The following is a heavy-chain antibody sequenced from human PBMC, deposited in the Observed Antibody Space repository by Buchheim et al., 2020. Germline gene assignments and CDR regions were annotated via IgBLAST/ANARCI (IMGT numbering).Heavy chain of an antibody. CDR2: STVNGDST. CDR3: AKDGGSSHYWYFDL. Sequence: EVQLLESGGDLVQPEGSLRLSCVASGFIFSNYAMSWVRQAPGKGLEWVSASTVNGDSTFYADSVRGRFTISRDISKKTLYLEMNSLRAEDTAIYYCAKDGGSSHYWYFDLWGRGTL. CDR1: GFIFSNYA. D-gene: IGHD6-6*01. V-gene: IGHV3-23*01. J-gene: IGHJ2*01.